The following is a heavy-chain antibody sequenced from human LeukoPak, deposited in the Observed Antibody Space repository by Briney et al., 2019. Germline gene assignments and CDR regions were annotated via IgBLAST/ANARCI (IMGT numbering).Heavy chain of an antibody. J-gene: IGHJ4*02. CDR2: INHSGST. Sequence: SETLSLTCNVSGGSMSNIYYWGWIRQPPGKGLERIGEINHSGSTNYNPSLKSRVTISVDTSKNQFSLKLSSVTAADTAVYYCARGWGASQDYWGQGTLVTVSS. D-gene: IGHD1-26*01. CDR3: ARGWGASQDY. V-gene: IGHV4-34*01. CDR1: GGSMSNIYY.